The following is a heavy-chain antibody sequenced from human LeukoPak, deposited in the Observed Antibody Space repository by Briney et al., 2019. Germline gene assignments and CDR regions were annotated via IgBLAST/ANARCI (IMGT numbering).Heavy chain of an antibody. Sequence: PSETLSLTCAVYGGSFSGYYWSWIRQPPGKGLERIGEINHSGSTNYNPSLKSRVTISVDTSKNQFSLKLSSVTAADTAVYYCARDPGNYYDSSGYYYYYYMDVWGTGTTVTVSS. V-gene: IGHV4-34*01. CDR2: INHSGST. CDR3: ARDPGNYYDSSGYYYYYYMDV. CDR1: GGSFSGYY. D-gene: IGHD3-22*01. J-gene: IGHJ6*03.